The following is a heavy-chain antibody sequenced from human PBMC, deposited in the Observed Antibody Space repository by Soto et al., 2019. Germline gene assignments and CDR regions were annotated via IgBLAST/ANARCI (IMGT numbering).Heavy chain of an antibody. CDR3: ARDLELVPAAGWFDP. Sequence: ASVKVSCKASGYTFTSYGISWVRQAPGQGLEWMGWIGAYNGNTNYAQKLQGRVTMTTDTSTSTAYMELRSLRSDDTAVYYCARDLELVPAAGWFDPWGQGTLVTVSS. CDR2: IGAYNGNT. V-gene: IGHV1-18*01. J-gene: IGHJ5*02. CDR1: GYTFTSYG. D-gene: IGHD2-2*01.